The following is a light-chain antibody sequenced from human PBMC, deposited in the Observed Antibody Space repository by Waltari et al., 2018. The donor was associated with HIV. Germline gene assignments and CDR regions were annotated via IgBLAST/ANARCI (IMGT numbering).Light chain of an antibody. J-gene: IGLJ2*01. CDR2: EVT. CDR1: SSDVGAYNY. V-gene: IGLV2-14*01. Sequence: QSALTQPASVSESPGQSITISCTGSSSDVGAYNYVSWYQQHPGRAPKLIIYEVTNRPSGVSTRFSGSKSGNTASLTISGLQAEDEADYYCSSYTRSTTLDVFGGGTRLTVL. CDR3: SSYTRSTTLDV.